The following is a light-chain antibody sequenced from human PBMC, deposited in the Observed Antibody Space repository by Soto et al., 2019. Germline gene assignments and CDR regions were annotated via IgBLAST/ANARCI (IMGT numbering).Light chain of an antibody. CDR3: SSYSGSTTLGVV. J-gene: IGLJ2*01. Sequence: QPVLTQPASVSGSPGQSITISCTGTASDVGGYNSVSWYQQLPGKAPKLMIYDVSNRPSGVSSRFSGSKSGSTASLTISGLQAEDEADYYCSSYSGSTTLGVVFGGGTQLTVL. V-gene: IGLV2-14*01. CDR2: DVS. CDR1: ASDVGGYNS.